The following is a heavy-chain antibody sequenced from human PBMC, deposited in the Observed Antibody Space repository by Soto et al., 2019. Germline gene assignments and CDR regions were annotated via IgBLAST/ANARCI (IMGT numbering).Heavy chain of an antibody. Sequence: QVQLQQWGAGLLKPSETLSLTCAVYGGSFSGYYWSWIRQPPGKGLEWIGEINHSGSTNYNPSLKSRVSISGDTSKNQFSLKLSSVTAADTAVYYGARAAGVGYYYYYMDVWGKGTTVTVSS. CDR1: GGSFSGYY. V-gene: IGHV4-34*01. J-gene: IGHJ6*03. CDR3: ARAAGVGYYYYYMDV. D-gene: IGHD2-15*01. CDR2: INHSGST.